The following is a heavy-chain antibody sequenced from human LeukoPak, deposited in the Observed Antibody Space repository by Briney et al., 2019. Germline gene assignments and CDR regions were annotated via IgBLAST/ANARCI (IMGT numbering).Heavy chain of an antibody. D-gene: IGHD4-17*01. Sequence: GGSLRLSCAASGFTFSSYAMHWVRQAPGKGLEWVAVISYDGSNKYYADSVKGRFTISRDNSKNTLYLQMNSLRAEDTAVYYCAKDISRWTTVTTGIDYWGQGTLVTVSS. CDR3: AKDISRWTTVTTGIDY. CDR2: ISYDGSNK. CDR1: GFTFSSYA. J-gene: IGHJ4*02. V-gene: IGHV3-30*04.